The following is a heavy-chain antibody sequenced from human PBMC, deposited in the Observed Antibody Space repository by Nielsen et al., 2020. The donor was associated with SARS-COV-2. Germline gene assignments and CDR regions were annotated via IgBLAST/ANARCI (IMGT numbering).Heavy chain of an antibody. CDR2: ISGSGGST. V-gene: IGHV3-23*01. Sequence: WIRQPPGKGLEWVSAISGSGGSTYYADSVKGRFTISRDDSENTLYLLMNSLRVEDTAVYFCARDFSGSLWGQGTLVTVSS. J-gene: IGHJ4*02. D-gene: IGHD1-26*01. CDR3: ARDFSGSL.